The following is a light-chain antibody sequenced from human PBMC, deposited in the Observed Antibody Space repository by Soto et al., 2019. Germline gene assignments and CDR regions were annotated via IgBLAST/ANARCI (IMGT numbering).Light chain of an antibody. CDR3: QQYYRPWT. CDR2: WAS. J-gene: IGKJ1*01. Sequence: DIVMTQSPDSLAVSLGERATINCKSSQSVLYSSNTKNSLAWYQQKPGQPPKLLIYWASTRESGVPDRFSGSGSGTDFTLTISSLQAEDVAVYYCQQYYRPWTFGQGTKVEIK. V-gene: IGKV4-1*01. CDR1: QSVLYSSNTKNS.